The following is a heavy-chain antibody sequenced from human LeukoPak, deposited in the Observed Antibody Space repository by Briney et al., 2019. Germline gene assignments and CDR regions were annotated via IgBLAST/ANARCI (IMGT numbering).Heavy chain of an antibody. J-gene: IGHJ6*02. Sequence: GRSLRLSCAASGFTFSSYAMHWVRQAPGKGLEWVAVISYDGSNKYYADSVKGRFTISRDNSENTLYLQMNSLRAEDTAVYYCARDLRFLEWLPPGGGGMDVWGQGTTVTVSS. CDR1: GFTFSSYA. V-gene: IGHV3-30-3*01. D-gene: IGHD3-3*01. CDR2: ISYDGSNK. CDR3: ARDLRFLEWLPPGGGGMDV.